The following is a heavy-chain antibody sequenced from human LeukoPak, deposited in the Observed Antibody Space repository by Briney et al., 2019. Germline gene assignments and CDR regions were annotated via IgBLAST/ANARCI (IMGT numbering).Heavy chain of an antibody. D-gene: IGHD5-24*01. J-gene: IGHJ4*02. CDR3: AKAVEMATITSSY. V-gene: IGHV3-7*01. Sequence: GGSLRLSCAASGFTFSSYWMSWVRQAPGKGLEWVANIKQDGSEKYYVDSVKGRFTISRDNAKSSLYLQMNSLRAEDTAVYYCAKAVEMATITSSYWGQGTLVTVSS. CDR2: IKQDGSEK. CDR1: GFTFSSYW.